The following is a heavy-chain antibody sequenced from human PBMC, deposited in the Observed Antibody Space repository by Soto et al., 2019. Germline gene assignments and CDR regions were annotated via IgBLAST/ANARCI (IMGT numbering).Heavy chain of an antibody. J-gene: IGHJ2*01. V-gene: IGHV3-23*01. CDR2: ISGSGGST. CDR3: ANDMTTSTLTSYWYFDL. Sequence: EVQLLESGGGLVQPGGSLRLSCAASGFTFSSYAMSWVRQAPGTGLEWVSAISGSGGSTYYADSVKGRFTISRDNSKNTLYLQMNSLRAEDTAVYYCANDMTTSTLTSYWYFDLWGRGTLVTVSS. CDR1: GFTFSSYA. D-gene: IGHD3-16*01.